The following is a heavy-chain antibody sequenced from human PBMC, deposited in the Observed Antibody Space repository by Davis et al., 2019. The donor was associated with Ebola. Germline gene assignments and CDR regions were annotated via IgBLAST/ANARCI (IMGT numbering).Heavy chain of an antibody. J-gene: IGHJ4*02. Sequence: AASVKVSCKASGGTFSSYAISWVRQATGQGLEWMGWMNPNSGNTGYAQKFQDRITLTRSTSISTAYMDLSSLTSEDTAVYYCARGTRSFDHWGQGTLVSVSS. V-gene: IGHV1-8*02. CDR1: GGTFSSYA. CDR3: ARGTRSFDH. CDR2: MNPNSGNT.